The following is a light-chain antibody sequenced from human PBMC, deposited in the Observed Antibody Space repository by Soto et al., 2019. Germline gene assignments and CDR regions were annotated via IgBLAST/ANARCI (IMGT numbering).Light chain of an antibody. J-gene: IGKJ1*01. Sequence: DIQMTQSPSSLSSSVGDRVTITCRASQGISHFLAWYQQKPGQVPKLLIYAASTLLTGVPSRFSGSGSGTAFTLTISSLQPEDVATYYCQSYNDASTFGQGTKVGI. CDR2: AAS. CDR3: QSYNDAST. CDR1: QGISHF. V-gene: IGKV1-27*01.